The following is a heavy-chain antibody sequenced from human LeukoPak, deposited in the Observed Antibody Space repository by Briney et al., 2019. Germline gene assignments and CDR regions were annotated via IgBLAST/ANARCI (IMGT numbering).Heavy chain of an antibody. CDR3: VRQFAS. J-gene: IGHJ4*02. CDR1: GFTFSDHI. CDR2: VSGSGSTV. Sequence: GGSLRLSCAASGFTFSDHIMNWVRQLPGKRLEWVAYVSGSGSTVYYADSVRGRFTISRDNGKSSLYLQMNSLRVEDTALYYCVRQFASWGQGTLVTVSS. V-gene: IGHV3-48*01.